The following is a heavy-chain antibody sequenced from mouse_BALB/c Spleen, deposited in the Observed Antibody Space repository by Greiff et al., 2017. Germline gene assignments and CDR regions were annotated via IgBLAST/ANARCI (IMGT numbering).Heavy chain of an antibody. CDR3: AREEVRDWYFDV. CDR2: IDPANGNT. Sequence: EVQLQQSGAELVKPGASVKLSCTASGFNIKDTYMHWVKQRPEQGLEWIGRIDPANGNTKYDPKFQGKATITADTSSNTAYLQLSSLTSEDTAVYYCAREEVRDWYFDVWGAGTTVTVSS. CDR1: GFNIKDTY. V-gene: IGHV14-3*02. D-gene: IGHD2-14*01. J-gene: IGHJ1*01.